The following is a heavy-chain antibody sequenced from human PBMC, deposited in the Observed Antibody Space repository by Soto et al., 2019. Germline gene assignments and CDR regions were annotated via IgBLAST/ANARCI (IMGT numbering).Heavy chain of an antibody. V-gene: IGHV2-70*04. Sequence: SGPTLVNPTQTLTLTCTFSGFSLSTSGMRVSWIRQPPGKALEWLARIDWDDDKFYSTSLKTRLTISKDTSKNQVVLTMTNMDPVDTATYYCARMTSFYDILNRYYYYSGMDVCGQGPTVTVYS. CDR1: GFSLSTSGMR. J-gene: IGHJ6*02. CDR3: ARMTSFYDILNRYYYYSGMDV. CDR2: IDWDDDK. D-gene: IGHD3-9*01.